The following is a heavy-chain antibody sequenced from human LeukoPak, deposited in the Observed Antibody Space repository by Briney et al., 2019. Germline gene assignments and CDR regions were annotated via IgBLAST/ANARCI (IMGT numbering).Heavy chain of an antibody. CDR3: AKDTTTGTTTLYYFDY. V-gene: IGHV3-11*01. J-gene: IGHJ4*02. Sequence: GGSLRLSCAASGFIFSDYYMNWIRQAPGKGLEWVSYISGSSSNTIYYADSVKGRFTISRDNAKNSLYLQMNSLRAEDTAVYYCAKDTTTGTTTLYYFDYWGQGTLVTVSS. CDR2: ISGSSSNTI. CDR1: GFIFSDYY. D-gene: IGHD1-1*01.